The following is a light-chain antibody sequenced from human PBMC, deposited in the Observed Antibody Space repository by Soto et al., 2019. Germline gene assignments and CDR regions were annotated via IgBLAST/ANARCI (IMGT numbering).Light chain of an antibody. CDR3: NSYTSTSVSWV. Sequence: QSVLTQPASVSGSPGQSITISCTGTSSDVGAYNYVSWYRQHPGKAPKLLIYEVSNRPSGVSHRFSGSKSANTASLTISGLQAEDEADYYCNSYTSTSVSWVFGGGTKLTVL. J-gene: IGLJ3*02. V-gene: IGLV2-14*01. CDR1: SSDVGAYNY. CDR2: EVS.